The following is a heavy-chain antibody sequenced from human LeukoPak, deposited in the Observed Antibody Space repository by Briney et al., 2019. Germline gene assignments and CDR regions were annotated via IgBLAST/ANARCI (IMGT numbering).Heavy chain of an antibody. V-gene: IGHV1-46*01. J-gene: IGHJ4*02. CDR1: GYTFTSYY. Sequence: ASVKDSCKASGYTFTSYYMHWVRQAPGQGLEWMGIINPSGGSTSYAQKFQGRVTMTRDTSTSTVYMELSSLRSEDTAVYYCAKKLSHGKEPPHLFDYWGQGTLVTVSS. CDR3: AKKLSHGKEPPHLFDY. CDR2: INPSGGST. D-gene: IGHD1-26*01.